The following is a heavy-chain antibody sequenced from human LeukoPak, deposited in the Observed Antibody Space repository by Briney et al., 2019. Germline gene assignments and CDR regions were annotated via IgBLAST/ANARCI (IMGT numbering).Heavy chain of an antibody. CDR3: ARDRRGYSYGELMGSDP. Sequence: ASVKVSCKASGGTFSSYAISWVRQAPGQGLEWMGWMNPNSGNTGYAQKFQGRVTMTRNTSISTAYMELSSLRSEDTAVYYCARDRRGYSYGELMGSDPWGQGTLVTVSS. V-gene: IGHV1-8*02. J-gene: IGHJ5*02. CDR1: GGTFSSYA. D-gene: IGHD5-18*01. CDR2: MNPNSGNT.